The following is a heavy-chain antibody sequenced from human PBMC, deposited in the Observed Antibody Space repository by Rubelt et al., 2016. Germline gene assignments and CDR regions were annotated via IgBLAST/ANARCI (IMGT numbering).Heavy chain of an antibody. D-gene: IGHD6-13*01. Sequence: QVQLQQWGAGLLKPSETLSLTCAVYGGSFSGYYWSWIRQPPGKGLDWIGEINHSGSTNYNPSLKSRVTISVDTSKTQFSLKLSSVTAADTAVYYCARQTLYSSSWFDYWGQGTLVTVSS. CDR2: INHSGST. CDR1: GGSFSGYY. CDR3: ARQTLYSSSWFDY. J-gene: IGHJ4*02. V-gene: IGHV4-34*01.